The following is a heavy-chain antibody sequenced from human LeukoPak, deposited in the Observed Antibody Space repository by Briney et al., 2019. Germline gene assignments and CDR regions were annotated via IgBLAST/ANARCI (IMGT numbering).Heavy chain of an antibody. V-gene: IGHV3-20*04. CDR2: INWNGGST. CDR1: GFTFDDYG. Sequence: GGSLRLSCAASGFTFDDYGMSWVRQAPGKGLEWVSGINWNGGSTGYADSVKGRFTISRDNAKNSLYLQMNSLRAEDTAVYYCVLSEWELLLGYWGQGTLVTVSS. D-gene: IGHD1-26*01. J-gene: IGHJ4*02. CDR3: VLSEWELLLGY.